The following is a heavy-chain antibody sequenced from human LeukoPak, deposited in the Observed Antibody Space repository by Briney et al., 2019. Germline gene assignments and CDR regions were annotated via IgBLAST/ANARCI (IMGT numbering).Heavy chain of an antibody. D-gene: IGHD2-21*02. CDR3: ARGPGALTQETFDM. J-gene: IGHJ3*02. CDR1: GVSTTTSF. V-gene: IGHV4-4*07. Sequence: PSETLSLTCTGSGVSTTTSFWSGIRQPAGKGLEWIGRIYTSGSTDYNPSLKSRVSMSLDTSRSQLSLELNSVTAADTAVYFCARGPGALTQETFDMWGQGTLVTVSS. CDR2: IYTSGST.